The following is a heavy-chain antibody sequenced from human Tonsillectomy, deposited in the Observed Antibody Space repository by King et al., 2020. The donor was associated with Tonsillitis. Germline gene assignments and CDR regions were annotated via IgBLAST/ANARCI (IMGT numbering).Heavy chain of an antibody. J-gene: IGHJ4*02. CDR2: IHNSGST. CDR1: SGSISNYY. Sequence: VQLQESVPGLVHSSETLSLSCTVSSGSISNYYWSWIRQPSGKGLEWIGDIHNSGSTNYNPSLTVRVTILGDTSKNQFSLKLTSVTAADTAVYYCAREGERRHTSGWHRLDHWGQGTLVIVSS. D-gene: IGHD6-19*01. V-gene: IGHV4-59*01. CDR3: AREGERRHTSGWHRLDH.